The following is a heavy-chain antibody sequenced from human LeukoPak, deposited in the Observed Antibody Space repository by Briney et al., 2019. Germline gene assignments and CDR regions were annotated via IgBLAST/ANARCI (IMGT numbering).Heavy chain of an antibody. J-gene: IGHJ4*02. CDR2: ISYDGSNK. Sequence: GGSLRLSCAASGFTFSGYAMSWVRQAPGKGLEWVAVISYDGSNKYYADSVKGRFTISRDNSKNTLYLQMNSLRAEDTAVYYCARTYYDILTGYNPYFDYWGQGILVTVSS. CDR1: GFTFSGYA. CDR3: ARTYYDILTGYNPYFDY. D-gene: IGHD3-9*01. V-gene: IGHV3-30*04.